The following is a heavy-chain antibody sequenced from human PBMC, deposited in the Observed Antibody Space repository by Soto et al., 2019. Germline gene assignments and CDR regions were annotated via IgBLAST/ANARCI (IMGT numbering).Heavy chain of an antibody. CDR2: IIPIFGTA. V-gene: IGHV1-69*06. CDR1: GGTFSSYA. J-gene: IGHJ5*02. CDR3: VRDRSRVWFDP. D-gene: IGHD6-13*01. Sequence: SVKVSCKASGGTFSSYAISWVRQAPGQGLEWMGGIIPIFGTANYAQKFQGRVTITADKSTGTAYMELSSLRSEDTAVYYCVRDRSRVWFDPWGQGTLVTVSS.